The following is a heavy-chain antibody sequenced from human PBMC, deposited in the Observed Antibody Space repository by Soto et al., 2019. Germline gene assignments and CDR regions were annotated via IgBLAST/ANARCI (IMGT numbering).Heavy chain of an antibody. CDR2: IYTGGNT. D-gene: IGHD3-3*02. Sequence: SETLSLTCNVSGRSMISYYWSWIRQPAGKGLEWIGRIYTGGNTNYNPSLKSRVTMSVDTSKSQFSLSLTSVTTADTAVYYCAREGDDRHFFFDSWGQGTLVTVSS. CDR1: GRSMISYY. CDR3: AREGDDRHFFFDS. J-gene: IGHJ4*02. V-gene: IGHV4-4*07.